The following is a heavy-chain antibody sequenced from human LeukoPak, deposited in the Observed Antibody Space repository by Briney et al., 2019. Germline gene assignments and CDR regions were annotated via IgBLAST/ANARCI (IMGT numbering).Heavy chain of an antibody. CDR1: GFTFSIYA. V-gene: IGHV3-64*02. CDR3: ARDQRSSKPFYYYYYYMDV. D-gene: IGHD1-26*01. CDR2: ISSIGGHT. J-gene: IGHJ6*03. Sequence: PGGSLRLSCAASGFTFSIYAMHSVRQPPGKGLEYVSSISSIGGHTYYAVSVKGRFTMSRDKSKNTLYLQMGSLRAEDMAVYYCARDQRSSKPFYYYYYYMDVWGKGTTVTVSS.